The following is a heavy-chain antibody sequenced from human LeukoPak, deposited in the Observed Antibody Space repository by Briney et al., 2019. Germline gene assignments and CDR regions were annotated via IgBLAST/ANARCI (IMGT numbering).Heavy chain of an antibody. CDR2: IIPIFGTA. CDR3: ASSGRYCSSTSCHDY. Sequence: SVKVSCKASGGTFSSYAISWVRQAPGQGLEWMGGIIPIFGTANYAQKFQGSVTITADEPTSTAYMELSSLRSEDTAVYYCASSGRYCSSTSCHDYWGQGTLVTVSS. J-gene: IGHJ4*02. CDR1: GGTFSSYA. D-gene: IGHD2-2*01. V-gene: IGHV1-69*13.